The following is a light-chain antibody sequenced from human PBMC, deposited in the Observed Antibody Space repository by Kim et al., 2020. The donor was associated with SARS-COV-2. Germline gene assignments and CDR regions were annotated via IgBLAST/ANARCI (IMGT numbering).Light chain of an antibody. CDR3: SSYTTISTVV. J-gene: IGLJ2*01. Sequence: QSITISCTGGSSDIGDYSYVSWYQQHPGKAPKLMIYDVSERPSGISDRFSATKSGNTASLTISGLQAEDEADYYCSSYTTISTVVFGGGTQLTVL. CDR1: SSDIGDYSY. CDR2: DVS. V-gene: IGLV2-14*04.